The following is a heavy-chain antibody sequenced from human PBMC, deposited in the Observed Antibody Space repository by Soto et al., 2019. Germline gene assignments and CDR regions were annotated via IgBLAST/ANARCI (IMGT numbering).Heavy chain of an antibody. CDR2: IWYDGSNK. V-gene: IGHV3-33*06. D-gene: IGHD3-10*01. Sequence: QVQLVESGGGVVQPGRSLRLSYTASGFTFRSYGMHWVRQAPGKGLEWVAVIWYDGSNKYYADSVKGRFTISRDNSKNTLYLQMNSLRAEDTAMYFCAKDGEVLGSLYYFDYWGQGTLVAVSS. CDR1: GFTFRSYG. CDR3: AKDGEVLGSLYYFDY. J-gene: IGHJ4*02.